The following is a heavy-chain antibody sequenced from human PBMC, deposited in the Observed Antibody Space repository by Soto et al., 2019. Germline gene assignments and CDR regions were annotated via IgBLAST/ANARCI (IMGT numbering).Heavy chain of an antibody. CDR3: ARRARPDFYYMDV. D-gene: IGHD6-6*01. J-gene: IGHJ6*03. Sequence: PGGSLRLSCAASGFTLSGDAMDWVRKAPGKGLENVSGISSNGVGTYYANSVQGRFTISRDNSKNTVYLQMGSLRPEDMAVYYCARRARPDFYYMDVWGKGTTVTVSS. CDR2: ISSNGVGT. CDR1: GFTLSGDA. V-gene: IGHV3-64*01.